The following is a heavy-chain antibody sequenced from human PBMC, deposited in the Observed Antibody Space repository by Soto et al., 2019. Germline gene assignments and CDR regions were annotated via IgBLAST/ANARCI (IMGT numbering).Heavy chain of an antibody. V-gene: IGHV3-21*01. D-gene: IGHD1-26*01. J-gene: IGHJ4*02. CDR2: IGTSGSYI. Sequence: GGSLRLSCAVSGFIFSRYSMNWVRQAQGKGLEWVSSIGTSGSYIYDTDSVKGRFTISRDNTKDSLYLQMNSLRAEDTAIYYCARGSAFIGLDYWGQGTPVTVSS. CDR1: GFIFSRYS. CDR3: ARGSAFIGLDY.